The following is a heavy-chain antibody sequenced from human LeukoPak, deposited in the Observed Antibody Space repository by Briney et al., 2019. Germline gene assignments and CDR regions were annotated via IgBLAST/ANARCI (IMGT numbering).Heavy chain of an antibody. CDR3: ARGGVYYDFWSGYYTGYFDY. CDR1: GGSISSGDYY. Sequence: PSETLSLTCTVSGGSISSGDYYWSWIRQPPGKGLEWIGYIYYSGSTYYNPSLKGRVAISVDTSKNQFSLKLSSVTAADTAVYYCARGGVYYDFWSGYYTGYFDYWGQGTLVTVSS. J-gene: IGHJ4*02. V-gene: IGHV4-30-4*02. D-gene: IGHD3-3*01. CDR2: IYYSGST.